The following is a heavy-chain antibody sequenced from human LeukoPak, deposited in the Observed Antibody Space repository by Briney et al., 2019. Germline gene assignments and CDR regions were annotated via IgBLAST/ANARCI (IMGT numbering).Heavy chain of an antibody. J-gene: IGHJ4*02. D-gene: IGHD6-19*01. CDR3: ARGSSGWYAKFDY. Sequence: GASVKVSCKASGYTFTGYYMHWVRQAPGQGLEWMGIINPSGGSTSYAQKFQGRVTMTRDTSISTAYMELSRLRSDDTAVYYCARGSSGWYAKFDYWGQGTLVTVSS. CDR1: GYTFTGYY. CDR2: INPSGGST. V-gene: IGHV1-2*02.